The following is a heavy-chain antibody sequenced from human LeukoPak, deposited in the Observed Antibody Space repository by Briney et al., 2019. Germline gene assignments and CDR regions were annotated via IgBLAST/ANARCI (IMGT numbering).Heavy chain of an antibody. CDR2: INGAGSST. V-gene: IGHV3-74*01. Sequence: GGSLRLSCEASGFTLSNNGMHWVRQAPGKGLVWVSHINGAGSSTSYADSVKGRFTLSRDNAKNTLYLQMNSLRVEDTAVYYCARDVAYGMDVWGKGTTVTVSS. D-gene: IGHD2-15*01. CDR1: GFTLSNNG. J-gene: IGHJ6*04. CDR3: ARDVAYGMDV.